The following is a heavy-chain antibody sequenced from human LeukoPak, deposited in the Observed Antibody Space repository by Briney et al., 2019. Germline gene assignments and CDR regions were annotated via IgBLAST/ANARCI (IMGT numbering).Heavy chain of an antibody. D-gene: IGHD6-6*01. V-gene: IGHV3-23*01. J-gene: IGHJ4*02. CDR1: GFTFSSYA. CDR3: AKDLSGSS. Sequence: PGGSLRLSCAASGFTFSSYAMSWVRQAPGKGLEWVSGISDGGVTTYYADSVKGRFTLSRDNTKNTLYLQMNSLRAEDTAVYYCAKDLSGSSWDQGTLVTVSS. CDR2: ISDGGVTT.